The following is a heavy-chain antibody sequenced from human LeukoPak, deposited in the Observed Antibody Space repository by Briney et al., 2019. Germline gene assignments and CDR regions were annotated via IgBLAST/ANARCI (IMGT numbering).Heavy chain of an antibody. Sequence: GGSLRLSCAASGFTFSSYSMNWVRQAPGKGLEWVSAISGSGGSTYYADSVKGRFTISRDNSKNTLYLQMNSLRAEDTAVYYCAKDPLGAMVTIVDYWGQGTLVTVSS. V-gene: IGHV3-23*01. CDR1: GFTFSSYS. CDR3: AKDPLGAMVTIVDY. CDR2: ISGSGGST. D-gene: IGHD5-18*01. J-gene: IGHJ4*02.